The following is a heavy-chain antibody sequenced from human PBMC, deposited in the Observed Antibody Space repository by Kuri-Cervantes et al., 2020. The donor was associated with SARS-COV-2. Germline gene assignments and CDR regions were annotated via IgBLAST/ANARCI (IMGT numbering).Heavy chain of an antibody. CDR3: ARAIRDYYDSSAYFDY. J-gene: IGHJ4*02. CDR1: GYSFTSYW. V-gene: IGHV5-51*01. Sequence: GESLKISCKGSGYSFTSYWIGWVRQIPGKGLEWMGIIYPGGSDTRYGPSFQGQVTISADKSISTAYLQWSSLKASDTAMYYCARAIRDYYDSSAYFDYWGQGTLVTVSS. D-gene: IGHD3-22*01. CDR2: IYPGGSDT.